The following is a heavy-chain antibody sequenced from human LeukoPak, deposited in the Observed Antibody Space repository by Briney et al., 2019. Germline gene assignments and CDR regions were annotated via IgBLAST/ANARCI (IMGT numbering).Heavy chain of an antibody. Sequence: SETLSLTCTVSGGSISSSSYYWGWIRQPPGKGLEWIGSIYYSGSTNYNPSLKSRVTISVDTSKNQFSLKLSSVTAADTAVYYCARHVNVGRITMVRGVKPWFDPWGQGTLVTVSS. V-gene: IGHV4-39*01. CDR3: ARHVNVGRITMVRGVKPWFDP. CDR2: IYYSGST. CDR1: GGSISSSSYY. D-gene: IGHD3-10*01. J-gene: IGHJ5*02.